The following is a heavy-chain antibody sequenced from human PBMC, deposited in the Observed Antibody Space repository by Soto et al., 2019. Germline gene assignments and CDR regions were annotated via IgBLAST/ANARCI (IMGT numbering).Heavy chain of an antibody. V-gene: IGHV1-69*06. CDR1: GGTFSSYA. CDR3: ASSYPPITTSAWFDP. J-gene: IGHJ5*02. Sequence: SVKVSCKASGGTFSSYAISWVRQAPGQGLEWMGGIIPIFGTANYAQKFQGRVTITADKSPSTAYMELSSLRSEDTAVYYCASSYPPITTSAWFDPWGQGTLVTVSS. CDR2: IIPIFGTA. D-gene: IGHD3-22*01.